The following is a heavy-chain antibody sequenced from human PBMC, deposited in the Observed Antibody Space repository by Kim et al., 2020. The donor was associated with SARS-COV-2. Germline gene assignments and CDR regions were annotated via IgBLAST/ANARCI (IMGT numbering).Heavy chain of an antibody. CDR3: ARDERVAGGATILNYYYYGMDV. CDR1: GFTFSSYS. Sequence: GGSLRLSCAASGFTFSSYSMNWVRQAPGKGLEWVSSISSSSSYIYYADSVKGRFTISRDNAKNSLYLQMNSLRAEDTAVYYCARDERVAGGATILNYYYYGMDVWGQGTTVTVSS. V-gene: IGHV3-21*01. CDR2: ISSSSSYI. J-gene: IGHJ6*02. D-gene: IGHD5-12*01.